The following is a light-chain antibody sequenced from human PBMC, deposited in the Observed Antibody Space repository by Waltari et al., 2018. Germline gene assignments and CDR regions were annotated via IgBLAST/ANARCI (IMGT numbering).Light chain of an antibody. CDR3: QQYYSAPFT. Sequence: DIVMTQSPDSLAVSLGERATINCKSSQTILYTSKSKNYLAWYQQKPGQTPKLLIYWASTRESGVPDRFSGSGSGTDFTLTVSSLQAEDVAVYYCQQYYSAPFTFGPGTKVDI. CDR1: QTILYTSKSKNY. J-gene: IGKJ3*01. V-gene: IGKV4-1*01. CDR2: WAS.